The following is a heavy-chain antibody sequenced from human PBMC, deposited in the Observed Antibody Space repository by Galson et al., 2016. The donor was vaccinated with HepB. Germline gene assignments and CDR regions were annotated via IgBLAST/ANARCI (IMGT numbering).Heavy chain of an antibody. V-gene: IGHV1-46*02. J-gene: IGHJ3*02. CDR2: VHPSSGAT. CDR3: AREGGYCGGDCPSYEHWWMYDAFDI. D-gene: IGHD2-21*02. CDR1: GYNFKTYY. Sequence: SVKVSCKASGYNFKTYYIHWVRQAPGQGLEWMGIVHPSSGATTYAQKFQGRVIMTRATSTSTVYMELSSLRANDTALYYCAREGGYCGGDCPSYEHWWMYDAFDIWGQGTMVTVSS.